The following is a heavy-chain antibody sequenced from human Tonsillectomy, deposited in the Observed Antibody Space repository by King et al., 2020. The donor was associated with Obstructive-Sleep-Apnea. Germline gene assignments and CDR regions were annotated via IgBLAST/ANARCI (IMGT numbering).Heavy chain of an antibody. J-gene: IGHJ4*02. CDR3: ARGRVAVAGARNSGFDY. CDR1: GGSISSSNW. V-gene: IGHV4-4*02. Sequence: VQLQESGPGLVKPSGTLSLSCAVSGGSISSSNWWSWVRQSPGKGLEWIGEIDHSGSTNYDPSLKSRVTISVDQSKNQFSLQLSSVTAADTAIYYCARGRVAVAGARNSGFDYWGQGTLVTVSS. D-gene: IGHD6-19*01. CDR2: IDHSGST.